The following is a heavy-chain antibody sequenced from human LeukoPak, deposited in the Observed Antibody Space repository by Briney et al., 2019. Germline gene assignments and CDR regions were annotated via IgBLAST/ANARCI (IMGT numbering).Heavy chain of an antibody. D-gene: IGHD3-3*01. J-gene: IGHJ4*02. V-gene: IGHV3-30*18. CDR1: GFTFSDYS. CDR3: ANARFTIPGD. Sequence: GGSLRLSCAASGFTFSDYSMHWVRQAPGKGLEWVAVISYDGSNNYYADSVKGRFTISRDNSKNTLYLQMNSLRAEDTAVYYCANARFTIPGDWGQGTLVTVSS. CDR2: ISYDGSNN.